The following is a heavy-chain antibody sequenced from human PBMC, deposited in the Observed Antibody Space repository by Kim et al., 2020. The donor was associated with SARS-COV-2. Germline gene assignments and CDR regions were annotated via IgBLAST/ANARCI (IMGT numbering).Heavy chain of an antibody. V-gene: IGHV3-74*01. Sequence: ADSVKGRFTISRDNAKNTLYLQMNSLRAEDTAVYYCARDLVPDSSGGVDYWGQGTLVTVSS. D-gene: IGHD6-19*01. CDR3: ARDLVPDSSGGVDY. J-gene: IGHJ4*02.